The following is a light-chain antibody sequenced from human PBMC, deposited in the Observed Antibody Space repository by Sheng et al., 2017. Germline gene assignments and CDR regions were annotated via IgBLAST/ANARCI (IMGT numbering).Light chain of an antibody. CDR2: SDN. J-gene: IGLJ3*02. CDR1: SSNVGSNY. V-gene: IGLV1-47*02. Sequence: QSVLTQSPSASGTPGQRVTISCSGSSSNVGSNYVYWYQQLPGTAPKLLLYSDNQRPSGVPDRFSGSKSGTSASLAISGLRSEDEADYYCAAWDDSLSGLFGGGTKLTVL. CDR3: AAWDDSLSGL.